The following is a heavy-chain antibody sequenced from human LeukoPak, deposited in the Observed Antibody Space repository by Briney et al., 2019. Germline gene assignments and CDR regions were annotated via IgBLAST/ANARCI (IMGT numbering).Heavy chain of an antibody. Sequence: ASVEVSCKASGYTFTSYAMHWVRQAPGQRLEWMGWINAGNGNTKYSQKLQGRVTITRDTSASTAYMELSSLRSEDTAVYYCARGYSSGWTFDYWGQGTLVTVSS. J-gene: IGHJ4*02. CDR1: GYTFTSYA. D-gene: IGHD6-19*01. V-gene: IGHV1-3*01. CDR3: ARGYSSGWTFDY. CDR2: INAGNGNT.